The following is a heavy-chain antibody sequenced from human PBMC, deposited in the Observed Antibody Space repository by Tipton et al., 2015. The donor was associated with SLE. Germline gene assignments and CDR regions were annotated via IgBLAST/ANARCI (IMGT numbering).Heavy chain of an antibody. CDR2: IYYSGST. V-gene: IGHV4-59*08. CDR3: ARRSGWSFDY. D-gene: IGHD6-19*01. Sequence: TLFLTCTVSGGSISRYYWSWIRQPPGKGLEWIGYIYYSGSTNYNPSLKSRVTISVDTSKNQFSLKLSSVTAADTAVYYCARRSGWSFDYWGQGTLVTVSS. J-gene: IGHJ4*02. CDR1: GGSISRYY.